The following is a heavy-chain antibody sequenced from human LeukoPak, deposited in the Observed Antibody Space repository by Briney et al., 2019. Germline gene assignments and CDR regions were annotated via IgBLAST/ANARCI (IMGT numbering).Heavy chain of an antibody. D-gene: IGHD3/OR15-3a*01. CDR2: IYHSGST. J-gene: IGHJ5*02. CDR1: GYSISSGYY. Sequence: KSSETLSLTCTVSGYSISSGYYWGWIRQPPGQGLEWIGSIYHSGSTYYNPSLKSRVTISVDTSKNQFSPKLSSVTAADTAVYYCARDFGTGTDFNWFDPWGQGTLVTVSS. V-gene: IGHV4-38-2*02. CDR3: ARDFGTGTDFNWFDP.